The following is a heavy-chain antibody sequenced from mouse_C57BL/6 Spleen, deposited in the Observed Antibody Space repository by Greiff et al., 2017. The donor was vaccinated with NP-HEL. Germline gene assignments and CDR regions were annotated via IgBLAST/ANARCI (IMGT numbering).Heavy chain of an antibody. CDR3: TRRLLRYHYFDY. V-gene: IGHV1-15*01. Sequence: QVQLQQSGAELVRPGASVTLSCKASGYTFTDYEMHWVKQTPVHGLEWIGAIDPETGGTAYNQKFKGKAILTADKSSSTAYMELRSLTSEDSAVYYCTRRLLRYHYFDYWGQGTTLTVSS. D-gene: IGHD1-1*01. J-gene: IGHJ2*01. CDR1: GYTFTDYE. CDR2: IDPETGGT.